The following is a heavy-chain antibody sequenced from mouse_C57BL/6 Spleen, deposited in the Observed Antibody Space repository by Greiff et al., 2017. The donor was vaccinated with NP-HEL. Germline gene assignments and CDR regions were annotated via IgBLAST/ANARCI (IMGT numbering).Heavy chain of an antibody. J-gene: IGHJ2*01. CDR3: APLGRGY. D-gene: IGHD4-1*01. V-gene: IGHV14-3*01. CDR2: IDPANGNT. Sequence: VQLQQSVAELVRPGASVKLSCTASGFTFTNSYMHWLQQRPVQGLEWIGRIDPANGNTKYAPKFQGKATITADTSSNTADLQLSSLTSEDTAIYYCAPLGRGYWGQGTTLTVSS. CDR1: GFTFTNSY.